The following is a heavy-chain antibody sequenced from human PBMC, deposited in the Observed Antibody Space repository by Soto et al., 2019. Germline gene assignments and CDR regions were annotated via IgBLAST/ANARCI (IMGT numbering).Heavy chain of an antibody. CDR1: GFTFISYA. V-gene: IGHV3-30*03. J-gene: IGHJ4*02. Sequence: PGGSLRLSCAASGFTFISYAIHFFRQAPGKGLEWVAVISYDESDKYYADSLKGRFTISRDNSKNTLYLQMNSLRGEDTAVYYCARDLSVAGPDYWGQGTLVTVSS. CDR2: ISYDESDK. D-gene: IGHD6-19*01. CDR3: ARDLSVAGPDY.